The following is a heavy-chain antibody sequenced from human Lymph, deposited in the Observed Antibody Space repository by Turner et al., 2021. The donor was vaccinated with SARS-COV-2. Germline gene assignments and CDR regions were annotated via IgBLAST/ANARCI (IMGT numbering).Heavy chain of an antibody. CDR3: ARDLMEVGGMDV. V-gene: IGHV3-53*01. CDR2: IYSGGSK. J-gene: IGHJ6*02. CDR1: GFTVSYNY. Sequence: EVQLVESGGGLIQPGGSLRLSCAASGFTVSYNYMTWVRQAPGKGRGWVSVIYSGGSKYYADSVKGRFTISRDSTKNTLYLKMNSLRAEDTAVYYCARDLMEVGGMDVWGQGTTVTVSS. D-gene: IGHD3-3*01.